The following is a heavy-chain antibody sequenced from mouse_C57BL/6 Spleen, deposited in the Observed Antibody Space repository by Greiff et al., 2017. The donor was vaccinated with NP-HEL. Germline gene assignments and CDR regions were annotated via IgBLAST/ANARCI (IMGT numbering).Heavy chain of an antibody. J-gene: IGHJ3*01. V-gene: IGHV1-85*01. CDR3: ARRENPYDGYYGFAY. Sequence: QVQLKQSGPELVKPGASVKLSCKASGYTFTSYDINWVKQRPGQGLEWIGWIYPRDGSTKYNEKFKGKATLTVDTSSSTAYMELHSLTSEDSAVYFCARRENPYDGYYGFAYWGKGTLVTVSA. D-gene: IGHD2-3*01. CDR1: GYTFTSYD. CDR2: IYPRDGST.